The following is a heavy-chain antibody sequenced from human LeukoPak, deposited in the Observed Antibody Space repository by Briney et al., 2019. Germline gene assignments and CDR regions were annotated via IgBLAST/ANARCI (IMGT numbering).Heavy chain of an antibody. J-gene: IGHJ4*02. D-gene: IGHD3-10*01. Sequence: PSETLSLTCTVSGGSISSSSYYWGWIRQPPGEGLEWIGSIYYSGSTHYNPSLKSRVTISVDTSKNQFSLKLSSVTAADTAVYYCARKGYYYGSGELDYWGQGTLVTVSS. CDR1: GGSISSSSYY. CDR2: IYYSGST. V-gene: IGHV4-39*07. CDR3: ARKGYYYGSGELDY.